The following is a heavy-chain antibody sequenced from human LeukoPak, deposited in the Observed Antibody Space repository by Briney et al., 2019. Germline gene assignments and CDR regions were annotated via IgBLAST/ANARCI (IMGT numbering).Heavy chain of an antibody. V-gene: IGHV4-4*02. J-gene: IGHJ4*02. CDR3: ARAGYSSGWYYFDY. CDR1: GGSISSSNW. CDR2: IYHSGST. Sequence: PSGTLSLTCAVSGGSISSSNWWSWVRQPPGKGLEWIGEIYHSGSTNYNPSLKSRVTISVDTSKNQFSLKLSSVTAADTAVYYCARAGYSSGWYYFDYWGQGTLVTVSS. D-gene: IGHD6-19*01.